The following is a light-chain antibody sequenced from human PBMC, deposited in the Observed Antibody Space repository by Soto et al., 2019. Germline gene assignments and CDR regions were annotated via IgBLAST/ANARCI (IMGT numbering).Light chain of an antibody. Sequence: EIVMTQSPATLPVSPGERVTLSCRASQSVSIDLAWYQQKPGQAPRLLIYGASTRATDIPPSFTGSGSGTEFTLTISSLQSEDIAVYYCQQYNKWPQTFGRGTKVDIK. CDR1: QSVSID. J-gene: IGKJ1*01. CDR2: GAS. V-gene: IGKV3-15*01. CDR3: QQYNKWPQT.